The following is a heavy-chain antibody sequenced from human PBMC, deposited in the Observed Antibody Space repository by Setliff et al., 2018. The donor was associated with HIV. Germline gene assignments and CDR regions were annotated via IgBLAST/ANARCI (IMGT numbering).Heavy chain of an antibody. CDR3: ARVYYGSGWGIRDAFDI. CDR2: INPSGGST. CDR1: GYTFTSYD. Sequence: ASVKVSCKASGYTFTSYDINWVRQAPGQGLEWMGIINPSGGSTSYSQKFQGRVTMTRDTSTTTVYMELSSLRFEDTAVYYCARVYYGSGWGIRDAFDIWGQGTMVTVSS. V-gene: IGHV1-46*01. J-gene: IGHJ3*02. D-gene: IGHD3-10*01.